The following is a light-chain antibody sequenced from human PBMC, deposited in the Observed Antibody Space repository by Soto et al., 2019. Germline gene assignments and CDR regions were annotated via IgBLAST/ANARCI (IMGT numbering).Light chain of an antibody. Sequence: QSVLTQPPSASGTPGQRVTISCSGSSSNIGSNTVNWYQQLPGTAPKLLIYSNNQRPSGVPDRFSGSKSGTSASLAFSGLQSEDEADYYCAAWDDSLNGRVFGGGTKVTVL. J-gene: IGLJ3*02. CDR1: SSNIGSNT. V-gene: IGLV1-44*01. CDR2: SNN. CDR3: AAWDDSLNGRV.